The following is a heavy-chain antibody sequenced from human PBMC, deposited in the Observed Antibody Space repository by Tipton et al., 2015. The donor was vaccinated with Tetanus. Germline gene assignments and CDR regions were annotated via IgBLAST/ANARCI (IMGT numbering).Heavy chain of an antibody. CDR3: TRVQMPVGSDYSNYGAGY. Sequence: SLRLSCAAAGFTFSNYWMHWVRQAPGKGLVWVSRINTDGSSTTYADSVKGRFTISRDNAKNTLYLQMNSSRAEGTAVFYCTRVQMPVGSDYSNYGAGYWGQGTLVTVSS. V-gene: IGHV3-74*01. D-gene: IGHD4-11*01. CDR2: INTDGSST. CDR1: GFTFSNYW. J-gene: IGHJ4*02.